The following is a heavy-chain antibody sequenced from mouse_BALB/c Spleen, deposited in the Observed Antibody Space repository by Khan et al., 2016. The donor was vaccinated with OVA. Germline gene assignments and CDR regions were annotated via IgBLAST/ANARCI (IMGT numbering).Heavy chain of an antibody. V-gene: IGHV3-2*02. J-gene: IGHJ2*01. Sequence: EVQLQESGPGLVKPSQSLSLTCTVTGYSITSDYAWNWIRQFPGNKLEWMGYIQYSGSTSYNLSLNSRISITRNTSKNQFFLQLSSVTTEETATDYCARSGTITTVVATDFDYWGQGTTLTVSS. D-gene: IGHD1-1*01. CDR3: ARSGTITTVVATDFDY. CDR2: IQYSGST. CDR1: GYSITSDYA.